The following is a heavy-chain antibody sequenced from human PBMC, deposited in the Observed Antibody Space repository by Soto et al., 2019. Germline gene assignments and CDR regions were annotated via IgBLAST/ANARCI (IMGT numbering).Heavy chain of an antibody. Sequence: SEPLSLTGTVSGGSISIGGYYWSWIRQHPGKGLEWIGYIYYSGSTYYNPSLKSRVTISVDTSKNQFSLKLSSVTAADTAVYYCARGGQQLAYNWFDPWGQGTLVTVSS. D-gene: IGHD6-13*01. CDR1: GGSISIGGYY. CDR2: IYYSGST. J-gene: IGHJ5*02. V-gene: IGHV4-31*03. CDR3: ARGGQQLAYNWFDP.